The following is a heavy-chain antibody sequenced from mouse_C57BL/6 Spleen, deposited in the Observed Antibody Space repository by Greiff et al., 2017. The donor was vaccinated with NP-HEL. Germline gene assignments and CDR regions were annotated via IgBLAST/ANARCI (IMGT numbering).Heavy chain of an antibody. CDR3: AKGDYVGFAY. V-gene: IGHV5-17*01. CDR1: GFTFSDYG. J-gene: IGHJ3*01. CDR2: ISSGSSTI. D-gene: IGHD2-4*01. Sequence: EVQGVESGGGLVKPGGSLKLSCAASGFTFSDYGMHWVRQAPEKGLEWVAYISSGSSTIYYADTVKGRFTISRDNAKNTLFLQMTRLRSEDTAINYCAKGDYVGFAYWGKGTLVTVSA.